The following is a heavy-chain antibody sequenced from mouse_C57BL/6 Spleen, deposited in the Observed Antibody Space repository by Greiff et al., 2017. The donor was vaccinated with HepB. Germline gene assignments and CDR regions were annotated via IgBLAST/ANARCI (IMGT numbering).Heavy chain of an antibody. CDR2: IDPSDSYT. V-gene: IGHV1-50*01. D-gene: IGHD2-4*01. CDR3: ASRYDYDPPYAMDY. CDR1: GYTFTSYW. J-gene: IGHJ4*01. Sequence: VQLQQSGAELVKPGASVKLSCKASGYTFTSYWMQWVKQRPGQGLEWIGEIDPSDSYTNSNQKFKGKATLTVDTSSSTAYMQLSSLTSEDSSVYYCASRYDYDPPYAMDYWGQGTSVTVSS.